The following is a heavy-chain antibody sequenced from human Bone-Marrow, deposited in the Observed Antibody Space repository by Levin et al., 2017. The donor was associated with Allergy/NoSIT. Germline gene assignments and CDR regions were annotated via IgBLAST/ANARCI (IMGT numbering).Heavy chain of an antibody. CDR1: GFTFSAAW. CDR2: IKSKVDGGTT. D-gene: IGHD2-15*01. V-gene: IGHV3-15*01. J-gene: IGHJ4*02. CDR3: TTGVVGAPHDGR. Sequence: PGGSLRLSCAASGFTFSAAWMNWVRQAPGEGLEWVGHIKSKVDGGTTDYSAPVKGRFTISRDDSTKTLYLQMNSLKAEDTAVYYCTTGVVGAPHDGRWGQGTLVTVSS.